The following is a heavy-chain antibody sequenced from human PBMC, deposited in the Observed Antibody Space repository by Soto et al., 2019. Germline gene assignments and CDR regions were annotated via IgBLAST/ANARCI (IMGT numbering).Heavy chain of an antibody. J-gene: IGHJ6*02. V-gene: IGHV4-61*01. CDR2: IYYSGST. CDR1: GGSVSSGSYY. Sequence: PSETLSLTCTVSGGSVSSGSYYWSWIRQPPGKGLEWIGYIYYSGSTNYNPSLKSRVTISVDTSKNQFSLKLSSVTAADTAVYYCARDSSFGSGSYGMDVWGQGTTVTV. D-gene: IGHD3-10*01. CDR3: ARDSSFGSGSYGMDV.